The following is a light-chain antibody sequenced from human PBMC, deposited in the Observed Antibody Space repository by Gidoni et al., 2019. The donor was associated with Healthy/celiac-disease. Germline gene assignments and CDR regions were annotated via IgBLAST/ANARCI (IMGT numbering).Light chain of an antibody. Sequence: IYDVSNRPSGVSIRFSGSKSGNTASLTISGLQAGDEADYYCSSYRTRSTYVFGTGTMVTVL. J-gene: IGLJ1*01. CDR2: DVS. V-gene: IGLV2-14*01. CDR3: SSYRTRSTYV.